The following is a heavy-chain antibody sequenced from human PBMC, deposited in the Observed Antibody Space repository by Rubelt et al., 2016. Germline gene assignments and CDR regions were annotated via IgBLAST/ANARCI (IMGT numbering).Heavy chain of an antibody. CDR3: ARIHNNAFDY. Sequence: GGGLVQPGGSLRLSCAASGFTFNSYAMTWVRQAPGKGLQWVSGISSSESNTYYAASVKDRFTISRDNTKNTLFLHMNSLRAEDTAVYYCARIHNNAFDYWGQGTLVTVSS. D-gene: IGHD2-8*01. J-gene: IGHJ4*02. CDR2: ISSSESNT. CDR1: GFTFNSYA. V-gene: IGHV3-23*01.